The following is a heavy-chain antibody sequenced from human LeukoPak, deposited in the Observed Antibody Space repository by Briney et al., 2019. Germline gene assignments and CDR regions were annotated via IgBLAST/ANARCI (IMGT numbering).Heavy chain of an antibody. CDR2: IYNGFT. CDR1: GGSIRSYY. V-gene: IGHV4-59*12. J-gene: IGHJ3*02. Sequence: SETLSLTCTVSGGSIRSYYWSWMRQPPGQGLKWIGYIYNGFTRYNSSLKSRVTISVDTSKNQFSLKLSSVTAADTAVYYCARFGEDDAFDIWGQGTMVTVSS. CDR3: ARFGEDDAFDI. D-gene: IGHD3-10*01.